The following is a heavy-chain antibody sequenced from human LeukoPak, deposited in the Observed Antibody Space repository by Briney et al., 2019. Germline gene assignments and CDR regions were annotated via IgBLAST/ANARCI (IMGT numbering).Heavy chain of an antibody. V-gene: IGHV4-39*01. CDR1: GGSISSSSYY. D-gene: IGHD6-19*01. CDR2: IYYSGST. J-gene: IGHJ4*02. CDR3: ARRGGIAVH. Sequence: PSETLSLTCTVSGGSISSSSYYWGWIPQPPGKGLEWIGSIYYSGSTYYNPSLKSRVTISVDTSKNQFSLKLSSVTAADTAVYYCARRGGIAVHWGQGTLVTVSS.